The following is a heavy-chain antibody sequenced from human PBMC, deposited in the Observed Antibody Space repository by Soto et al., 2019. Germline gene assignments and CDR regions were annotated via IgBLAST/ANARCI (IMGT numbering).Heavy chain of an antibody. J-gene: IGHJ5*02. CDR1: GGSISSSSYY. CDR3: ARGSRIEAADWFDP. V-gene: IGHV4-39*01. D-gene: IGHD6-13*01. Sequence: QLQLQESGPGLVKPSETLSLTCTVSGGSISSSSYYWGWIRQPPGKGLEWIGSTYYSGSTYYNPSLKSRVTITVDTSKNQLSLELRSVTAADTAVYYCARGSRIEAADWFDPWGQGTLVTVAS. CDR2: TYYSGST.